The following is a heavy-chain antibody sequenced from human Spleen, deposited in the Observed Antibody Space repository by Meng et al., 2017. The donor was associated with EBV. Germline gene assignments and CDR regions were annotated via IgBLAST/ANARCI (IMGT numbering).Heavy chain of an antibody. CDR2: IYYSGTT. D-gene: IGHD2-21*02. Sequence: QVQLQESGPGLVKPSETLSLTCTVSGASVGRNTYYWSWIRQPPGKGLEWIGYIYYSGTTKYNPSLKSRVTISVDTSKNQFSLKLNSVTTADMAVYYCARGTRGDSPEEFQYWGQGTLVTVSS. V-gene: IGHV4-61*01. CDR1: GASVGRNTYY. J-gene: IGHJ1*01. CDR3: ARGTRGDSPEEFQY.